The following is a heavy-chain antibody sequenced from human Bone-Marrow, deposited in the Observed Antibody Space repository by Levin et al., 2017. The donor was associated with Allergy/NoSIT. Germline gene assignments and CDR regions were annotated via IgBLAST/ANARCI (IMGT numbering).Heavy chain of an antibody. CDR2: ISPMFGTA. J-gene: IGHJ4*02. D-gene: IGHD7-27*01. Sequence: KISCKASGGSFNAYAINWLRQAPGQGLEWLGTISPMFGTANYAPEFQGRVTIIADRSTTTVYMELTSLKSEDTAVYYCARELGRYPYFGYWGQGTLVTVSS. CDR1: GGSFNAYA. CDR3: ARELGRYPYFGY. V-gene: IGHV1-69*06.